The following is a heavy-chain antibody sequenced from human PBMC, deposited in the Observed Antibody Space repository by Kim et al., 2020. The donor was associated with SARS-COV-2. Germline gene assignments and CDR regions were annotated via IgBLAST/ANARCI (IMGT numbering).Heavy chain of an antibody. CDR1: GGSISSGGYY. V-gene: IGHV4-31*03. D-gene: IGHD3-22*01. Sequence: SETLSLTCTVSGGSISSGGYYWSWIRQHPGKGLEWIGYIYYSGSTYYNPSLKSRVTISVDTSKNQFSLKLSSVTAADTAVYYCASAKNRIVVVIGAVDIWGPRTMGTVSS. J-gene: IGHJ3*02. CDR2: IYYSGST. CDR3: ASAKNRIVVVIGAVDI.